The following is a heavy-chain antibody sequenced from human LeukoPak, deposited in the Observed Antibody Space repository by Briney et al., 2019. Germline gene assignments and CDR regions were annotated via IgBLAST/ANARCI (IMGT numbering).Heavy chain of an antibody. CDR1: GFTFSDYY. J-gene: IGHJ6*02. CDR2: ISSSGSTI. Sequence: GGSLRLSCAASGFTFSDYYMSWIRQAPGKGLEWVSYISSSGSTIYYADSVKGRFTISRDNAKNSPYLQMNSLRAEDTAVYYCASPRRIAARNYYYYGMDVWGQGTTVTVSS. V-gene: IGHV3-11*01. CDR3: ASPRRIAARNYYYYGMDV. D-gene: IGHD6-6*01.